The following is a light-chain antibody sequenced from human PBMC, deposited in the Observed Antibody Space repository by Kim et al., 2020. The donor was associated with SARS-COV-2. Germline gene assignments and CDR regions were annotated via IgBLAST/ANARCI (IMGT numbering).Light chain of an antibody. Sequence: SSTTSCTGTSSGGGACDYVAWYQQHPGKAPKLILYDVYSRPSGVSHRFSGSKSGNTASLSTSGLQTEDEAHYYCSSYTTTSPLWLFGGGTQLTVL. CDR1: SSGGGACDY. CDR2: DVY. V-gene: IGLV2-14*03. CDR3: SSYTTTSPLWL. J-gene: IGLJ3*02.